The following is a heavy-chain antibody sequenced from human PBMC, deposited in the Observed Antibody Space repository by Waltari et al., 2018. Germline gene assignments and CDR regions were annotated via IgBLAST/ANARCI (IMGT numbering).Heavy chain of an antibody. CDR2: IYYSGST. J-gene: IGHJ4*02. Sequence: QVQLQESGPGLVKPSETLSLTCTVSGGSVSSGSYYWSWIRQPPGKGLEWIGYIYYSGSTNYNTSLKSRVTISVDTSKNQFSLKLSSVTAADTAVYYCARVTRAAVAGFDWGQGTLVTVSS. CDR1: GGSVSSGSYY. CDR3: ARVTRAAVAGFD. D-gene: IGHD6-19*01. V-gene: IGHV4-61*01.